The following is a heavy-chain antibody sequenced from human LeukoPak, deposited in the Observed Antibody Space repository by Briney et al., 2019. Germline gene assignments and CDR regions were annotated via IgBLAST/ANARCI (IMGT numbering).Heavy chain of an antibody. Sequence: GGSLRLSSAASGFTFTSYGMHWVRQAPGKGLEWVAVISYDGSNKYYADSVKGRFTISRDNSKNTLYLQMNSLRAEDTAVYYCANTQQLDYWGQGTLVTVSS. D-gene: IGHD1/OR15-1a*01. J-gene: IGHJ4*02. CDR2: ISYDGSNK. CDR3: ANTQQLDY. CDR1: GFTFTSYG. V-gene: IGHV3-30*18.